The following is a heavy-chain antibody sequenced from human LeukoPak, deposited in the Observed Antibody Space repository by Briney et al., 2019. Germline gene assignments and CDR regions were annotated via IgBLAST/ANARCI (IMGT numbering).Heavy chain of an antibody. CDR1: GYTFTSYS. D-gene: IGHD2-15*01. J-gene: IGHJ4*02. Sequence: ASVKISCKASGYTFTSYSISWVRQAPGQGLEWMGWISAYNGNTIYAQKVKGRVTMTTDTSTSTAYMELRSLKSDDTAVYYCARASYCSDGSCYSDYWGQGTLVTVSS. CDR3: ARASYCSDGSCYSDY. CDR2: ISAYNGNT. V-gene: IGHV1-18*01.